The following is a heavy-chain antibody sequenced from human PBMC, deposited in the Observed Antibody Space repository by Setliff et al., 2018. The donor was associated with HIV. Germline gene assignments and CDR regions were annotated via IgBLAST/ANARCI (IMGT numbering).Heavy chain of an antibody. Sequence: ASVKVSCKASGYTFTSYGISWVRQAPGQGLEWMGWISAYSGNTNYAQKLQGRVTMTTDTSTSTAYMELRSLRSDDTAMYYCARVAWYYSFWSGLGDAFDIWGQGTMVT. V-gene: IGHV1-18*01. J-gene: IGHJ3*02. D-gene: IGHD3-3*01. CDR1: GYTFTSYG. CDR3: ARVAWYYSFWSGLGDAFDI. CDR2: ISAYSGNT.